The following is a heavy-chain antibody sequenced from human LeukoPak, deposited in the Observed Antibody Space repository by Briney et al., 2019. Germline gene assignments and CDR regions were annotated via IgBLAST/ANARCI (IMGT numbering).Heavy chain of an antibody. CDR2: INHSGST. CDR3: ARRPHYDILTGRNPPKYNWFDP. V-gene: IGHV4-34*01. CDR1: GGSFSGYY. Sequence: SETLSLTCAAYGGSFSGYYWSWIRQPPGKGLEWIGEINHSGSTNYNPSLKSRVTISVDTSKNQFSLKLSSVTAADTAVYYCARRPHYDILTGRNPPKYNWFDPWGQGTLVTVSS. J-gene: IGHJ5*02. D-gene: IGHD3-9*01.